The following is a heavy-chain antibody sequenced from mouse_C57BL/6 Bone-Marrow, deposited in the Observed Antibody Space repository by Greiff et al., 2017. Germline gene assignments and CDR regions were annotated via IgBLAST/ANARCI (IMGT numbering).Heavy chain of an antibody. D-gene: IGHD1-1*02. V-gene: IGHV1-50*01. CDR1: GYTFTSYW. CDR3: ASGVYAMDY. J-gene: IGHJ4*01. CDR2: IDPSDSYT. Sequence: QVQLQQPGAELVKPGASVKLSCKASGYTFTSYWMQWVKQRPGQGLEWIGEIDPSDSYTNYNQKFKGKATLTVDTASSTAYMQLSSLTSEDSAVYYCASGVYAMDYWGQGTSVTVSS.